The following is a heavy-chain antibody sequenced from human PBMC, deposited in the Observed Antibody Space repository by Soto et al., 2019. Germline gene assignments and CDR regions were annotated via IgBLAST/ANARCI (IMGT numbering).Heavy chain of an antibody. J-gene: IGHJ5*02. CDR2: INHSGST. CDR1: GGSFSGYY. D-gene: IGHD6-13*01. Sequence: QVQLQQWGAGLLKPSETLSLTCAVYGGSFSGYYWSWIRQPPGKGLEWIGEINHSGSTNYNPSLKSRVTISVDTSKNQFSLKLSSVTAADTAVYYCARGQRIAAAGSKKKYNWFDPWGQGTLVTVSS. V-gene: IGHV4-34*01. CDR3: ARGQRIAAAGSKKKYNWFDP.